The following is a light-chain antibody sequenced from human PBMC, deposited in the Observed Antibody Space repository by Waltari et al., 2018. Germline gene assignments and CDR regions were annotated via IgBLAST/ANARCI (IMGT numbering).Light chain of an antibody. CDR2: EVN. V-gene: IGLV2-23*02. CDR3: CSYIGDSAWV. CDR1: SSDLGYYYL. J-gene: IGLJ3*02. Sequence: QSALTQPASVSGSPGQSITISCTGTSSDLGYYYLFSWYQQDPGKAPKVIIYEVNKRPSGVSNRFSGSKSGNTASLTISGLQAEDEADYYCCSYIGDSAWVFGGGTKVTVL.